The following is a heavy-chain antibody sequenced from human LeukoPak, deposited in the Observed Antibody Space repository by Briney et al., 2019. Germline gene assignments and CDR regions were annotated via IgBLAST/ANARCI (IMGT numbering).Heavy chain of an antibody. D-gene: IGHD2-2*01. Sequence: SQTLSLTCTVSGGSISSGGYYWSWIRQHPGKGLEWIGYIYYSGSTYYNPSLKSRVTISVDTFKNQFSLKLSSVTAADTAVYYCARARYCSSTSCYGRFDPWGQGTLVTVSS. CDR2: IYYSGST. J-gene: IGHJ5*02. CDR1: GGSISSGGYY. V-gene: IGHV4-31*03. CDR3: ARARYCSSTSCYGRFDP.